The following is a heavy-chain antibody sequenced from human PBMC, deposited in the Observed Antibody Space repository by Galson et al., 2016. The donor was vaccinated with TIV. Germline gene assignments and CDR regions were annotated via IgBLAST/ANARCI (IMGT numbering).Heavy chain of an antibody. CDR2: TYYTSKWYN. Sequence: CAISGDSVSRNGVAWNWIRQSPSRGLEWLGRTYYTSKWYNDYAVFVKSRITINPATTRNQFSLQLNSVTPEDTAVYYCARGLVSAFDRWGRGTLVTVSS. V-gene: IGHV6-1*01. D-gene: IGHD6-19*01. CDR1: GDSVSRNGVA. CDR3: ARGLVSAFDR. J-gene: IGHJ2*01.